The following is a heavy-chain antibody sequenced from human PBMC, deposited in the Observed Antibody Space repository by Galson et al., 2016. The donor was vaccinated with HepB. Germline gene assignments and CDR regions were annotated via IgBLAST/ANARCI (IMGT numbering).Heavy chain of an antibody. V-gene: IGHV3-7*03. CDR1: GLTFGNNW. CDR3: AVYGNTRPSRSFGP. Sequence: SLRLSCAGSGLTFGNNWMTWVRQAPGRGLEWVAYINQDGSNKAYVGSVKGRFTVSRDNAKNSLYLQMNSLRVEDTAVYYCAVYGNTRPSRSFGPWGQGTLVTVSS. D-gene: IGHD2-8*01. CDR2: INQDGSNK. J-gene: IGHJ5*02.